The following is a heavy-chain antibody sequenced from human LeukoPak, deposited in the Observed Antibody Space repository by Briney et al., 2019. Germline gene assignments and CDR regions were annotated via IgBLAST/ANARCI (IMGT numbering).Heavy chain of an antibody. Sequence: SPTLSLXCAVSGYSISSGYYRGWSRQPPGRRRQRIGCISNSGSTSYNPCLTCRGTISVDTSKNQFSLKLSSVTAADTAVYYCARRELGYYYMDVWGKGTTVIVSS. J-gene: IGHJ6*03. CDR1: GYSISSGYY. CDR2: ISNSGST. V-gene: IGHV4-38-2*01. D-gene: IGHD7-27*01. CDR3: ARRELGYYYMDV.